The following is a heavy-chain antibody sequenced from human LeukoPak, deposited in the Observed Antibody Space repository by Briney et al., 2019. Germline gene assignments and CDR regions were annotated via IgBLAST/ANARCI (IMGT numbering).Heavy chain of an antibody. D-gene: IGHD2-15*01. J-gene: IGHJ4*02. V-gene: IGHV3-21*01. Sequence: PGGSLRLSCAASGFTFSSYSMNWVRQAPGKGLEWVSSISSSSYIYYADSVKGRFTISRDNAKNSLYLQMNSLRAEDTAVYYCARGLSERYCSGGSCPIPGPYYFDYWGQGTLVTVSS. CDR3: ARGLSERYCSGGSCPIPGPYYFDY. CDR2: ISSSSYI. CDR1: GFTFSSYS.